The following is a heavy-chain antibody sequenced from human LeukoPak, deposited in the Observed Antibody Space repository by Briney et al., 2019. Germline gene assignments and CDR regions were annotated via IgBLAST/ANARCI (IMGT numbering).Heavy chain of an antibody. CDR1: GFTFSSYG. V-gene: IGHV3-30*02. Sequence: GGSLRLSCAASGFTFSSYGMHWVRQAPGKGLEWVAFIRYDGSNKYYADSVKGRFTISRDNSKNTLYLQMNSLRAEDTAVYYCAKDSGSYWALGDYWGQGTLVTVSS. D-gene: IGHD1-26*01. J-gene: IGHJ4*02. CDR3: AKDSGSYWALGDY. CDR2: IRYDGSNK.